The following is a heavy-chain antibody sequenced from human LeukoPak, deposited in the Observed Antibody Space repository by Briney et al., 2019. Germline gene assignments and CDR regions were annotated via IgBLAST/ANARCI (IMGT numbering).Heavy chain of an antibody. J-gene: IGHJ4*02. CDR2: INPNSGGT. D-gene: IGHD3-22*01. CDR3: ARDGDYDSSGFFLDY. CDR1: GYTFTAYY. Sequence: ASVKVSCKASGYTFTAYYMHWVRQAPGQGLEWMGRINPNSGGTNYAQKFQGTVTMTRDTSISTAYMELSRLRSDDTAVYYCARDGDYDSSGFFLDYWGQGTLVTVSS. V-gene: IGHV1-2*06.